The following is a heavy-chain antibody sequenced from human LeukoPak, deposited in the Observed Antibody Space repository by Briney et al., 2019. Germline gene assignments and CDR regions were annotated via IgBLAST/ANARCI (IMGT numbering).Heavy chain of an antibody. J-gene: IGHJ5*02. V-gene: IGHV1-2*02. D-gene: IGHD2-2*01. CDR3: ARDNRWYCSSTSCYSWFDP. CDR1: GYTFTGYY. Sequence: ASVKVSCKASGYTFTGYYMHWVRKAPGQGLEWMGWINPNSGGTNYAQKFQGRVTMTRDTSISTAYMELSRLRSDDTAVYYCARDNRWYCSSTSCYSWFDPWGQGTLVTVSS. CDR2: INPNSGGT.